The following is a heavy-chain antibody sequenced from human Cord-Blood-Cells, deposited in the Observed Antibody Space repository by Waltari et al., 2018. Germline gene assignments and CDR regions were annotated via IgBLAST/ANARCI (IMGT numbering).Heavy chain of an antibody. V-gene: IGHV4-59*01. CDR3: AILNCNFDY. J-gene: IGHJ4*02. CDR1: GGSISSYY. CDR2: IYYRGST. Sequence: QVQLQESGPGLVKPSETLSLTCTVSGGSISSYYWCWIRQPPGKGLEWIGYIYYRGSTNYNPALKSRFTIAVDTSKNQFALKLSSVTAADTAVYYCAILNCNFDYWGQGTLVTVSS. D-gene: IGHD1-20*01.